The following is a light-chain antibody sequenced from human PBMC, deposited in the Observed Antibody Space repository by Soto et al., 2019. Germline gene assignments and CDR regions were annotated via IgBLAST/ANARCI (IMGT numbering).Light chain of an antibody. Sequence: EIVLTQSPATLSLSPGERATLSCRASQSVSSYLAWYQQKPGQAPRLLIYDASNRATGIPARFSGSGSGTDFTLTISSLEPEDFAVYYCQQRSNSFTFGP. CDR2: DAS. V-gene: IGKV3-11*01. J-gene: IGKJ3*01. CDR1: QSVSSY. CDR3: QQRSNSFT.